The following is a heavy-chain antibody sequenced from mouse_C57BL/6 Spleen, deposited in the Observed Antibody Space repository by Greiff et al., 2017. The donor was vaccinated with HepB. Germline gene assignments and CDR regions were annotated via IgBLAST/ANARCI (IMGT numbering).Heavy chain of an antibody. CDR3: ARSYYSNYLYYFDY. CDR2: IWWDDDK. CDR1: GFSLSTFGMG. Sequence: QVTLKGCGPGILQPSQTLSLTCSFSGFSLSTFGMGVGWIRQPSGKGLEWLAHIWWDDDKYYNPALKSRLTISKDTSKNQVVLKIANVDTADTATYYCARSYYSNYLYYFDYWGQGTTLTVSS. J-gene: IGHJ2*01. D-gene: IGHD2-5*01. V-gene: IGHV8-8*01.